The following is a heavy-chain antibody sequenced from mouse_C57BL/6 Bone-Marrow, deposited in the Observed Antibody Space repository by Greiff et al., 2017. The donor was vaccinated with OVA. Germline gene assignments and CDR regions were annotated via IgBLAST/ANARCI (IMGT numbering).Heavy chain of an antibody. D-gene: IGHD1-1*01. V-gene: IGHV1-72*01. J-gene: IGHJ3*01. CDR1: GYTFTSYW. CDR3: AREGRTVVAGGFAY. Sequence: QVQLQQPGAELVKPGASVKLSCKASGYTFTSYWMHWVKQRPGRGLEWIGRIDPNRGGTKYNEKFKSKATLTVDKPSSTAYMQLSSLTSEDSAVYDCAREGRTVVAGGFAYGGRGTRVTVSA. CDR2: IDPNRGGT.